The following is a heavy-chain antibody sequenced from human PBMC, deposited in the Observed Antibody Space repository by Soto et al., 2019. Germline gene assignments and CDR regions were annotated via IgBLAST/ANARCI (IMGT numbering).Heavy chain of an antibody. D-gene: IGHD5-12*01. CDR1: GFIFNEYG. J-gene: IGHJ4*02. CDR2: IWYDGSNK. Sequence: SLRLSCAASGFIFNEYGMHWVRQAPGKGLEWVAVIWYDGSNKYYADSVKGRFTISRDNAKSTLYLQMNSLRAEDTAVYYCIRDYTGSDDYWGQGTLVTVSS. V-gene: IGHV3-33*01. CDR3: IRDYTGSDDY.